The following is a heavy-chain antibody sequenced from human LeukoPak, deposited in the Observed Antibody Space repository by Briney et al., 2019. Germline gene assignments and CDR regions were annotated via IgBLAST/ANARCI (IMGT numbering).Heavy chain of an antibody. D-gene: IGHD3-3*01. CDR2: IYYSGTT. V-gene: IGHV4-39*01. CDR1: GDSVSSSRYY. CDR3: ARQDYDFWSGYYDY. J-gene: IGHJ4*02. Sequence: SETLSLTCIVSGDSVSSSRYYWGWIRQPPGRGLEWIGSIYYSGTTFYNPSLKSRVTISVDTSKNQFSMKLTSVTAADTAVYFCARQDYDFWSGYYDYWGQGTLVTVSS.